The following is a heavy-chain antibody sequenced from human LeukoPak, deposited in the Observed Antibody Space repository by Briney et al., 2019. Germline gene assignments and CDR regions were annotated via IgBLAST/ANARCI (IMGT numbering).Heavy chain of an antibody. Sequence: ASVKVSCKASGYTFTGYYMHWVRQAPGQGLEWMGWINPNSGGTNYAQKFQGRVTMTRDTSISTAYVELSRLRSDDTAVYYCARSYYDILTDTEYLQHWGQGTLVTVSS. J-gene: IGHJ1*01. D-gene: IGHD3-9*01. V-gene: IGHV1-2*02. CDR1: GYTFTGYY. CDR3: ARSYYDILTDTEYLQH. CDR2: INPNSGGT.